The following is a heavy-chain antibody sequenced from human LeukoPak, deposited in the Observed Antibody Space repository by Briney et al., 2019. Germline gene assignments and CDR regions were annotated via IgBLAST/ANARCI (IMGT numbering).Heavy chain of an antibody. CDR3: ARVHIVVVPDAFDI. CDR2: ISSSSSSYT. V-gene: IGHV3-11*06. CDR1: GFTFSDYY. D-gene: IGHD2-21*01. J-gene: IGHJ3*02. Sequence: GGSLRLSCAASGFTFSDYYMSWIRQAPGKGLEWVSYISSSSSSYTNYADSVKGRFTISRDNAKNSLYLQMNSLRAEDTAVYYCARVHIVVVPDAFDIWGQGTTVTVSP.